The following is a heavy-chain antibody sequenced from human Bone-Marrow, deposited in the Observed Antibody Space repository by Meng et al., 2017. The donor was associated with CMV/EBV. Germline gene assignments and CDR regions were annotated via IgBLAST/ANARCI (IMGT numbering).Heavy chain of an antibody. D-gene: IGHD2-2*01. V-gene: IGHV3-15*01. CDR3: TTDLKGIVVVPAHQN. Sequence: GESLKISCAASGFTVSSNYMSWVRQAPGKGLEWVGRIKSKTDGGTTDYAAPVKGRFTISRDDSKNTLYLQMNSLKTEDTAVYYCTTDLKGIVVVPAHQNWGQGTLVTVSS. J-gene: IGHJ4*02. CDR1: GFTVSSNY. CDR2: IKSKTDGGTT.